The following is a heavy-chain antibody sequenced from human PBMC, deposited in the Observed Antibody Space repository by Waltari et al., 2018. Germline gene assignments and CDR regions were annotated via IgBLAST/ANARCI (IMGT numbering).Heavy chain of an antibody. J-gene: IGHJ6*03. CDR1: GGTFSSYA. CDR3: ARHDFWSGYYPDYYYYYMDV. CDR2: IIPILGIA. V-gene: IGHV1-69*10. D-gene: IGHD3-3*01. Sequence: QVQLVQSGAEVKKPGSSVKVSCKASGGTFSSYAISWVRQAPGQGLEWMGGIIPILGIANYAQKFQGRVTITADKSTSTAYMELSSLRSEDTAVYYCARHDFWSGYYPDYYYYYMDVWGKGTTVTVSS.